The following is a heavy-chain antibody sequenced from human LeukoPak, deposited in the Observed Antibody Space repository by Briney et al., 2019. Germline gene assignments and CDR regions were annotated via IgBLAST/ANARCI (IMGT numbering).Heavy chain of an antibody. V-gene: IGHV4-34*01. Sequence: SETLSLTCAVYGGSFSGYYWGWIRQPPGKGLEWIGEINHSGSTNYNPSLKSRVTISVDTSRNQFSLRLSSVTAADTAVYSCARVLFRGSGNYLRMNWFDPWGQGTLVTVSS. CDR3: ARVLFRGSGNYLRMNWFDP. CDR2: INHSGST. J-gene: IGHJ5*02. D-gene: IGHD3-10*01. CDR1: GGSFSGYY.